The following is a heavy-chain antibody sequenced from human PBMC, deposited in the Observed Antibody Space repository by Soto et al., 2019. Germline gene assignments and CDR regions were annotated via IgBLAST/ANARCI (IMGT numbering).Heavy chain of an antibody. CDR2: IRSKAYGGTT. J-gene: IGHJ5*02. Sequence: QAGGSLRLSCTASGFTFGDYAMSWVRQAPGKGLEWVGFIRSKAYGGTTEYAASVKGRFTISRDDSKSIAYLQMNSLKTEDTAVYYCPTYSHDYGDTNWFDPWGQGTL. V-gene: IGHV3-49*04. D-gene: IGHD4-17*01. CDR1: GFTFGDYA. CDR3: PTYSHDYGDTNWFDP.